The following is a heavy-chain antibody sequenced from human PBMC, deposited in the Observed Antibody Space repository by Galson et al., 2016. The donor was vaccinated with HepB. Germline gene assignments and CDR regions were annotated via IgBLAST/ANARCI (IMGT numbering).Heavy chain of an antibody. D-gene: IGHD3-22*01. CDR2: INPSGGST. CDR1: GYTLTSYY. Sequence: SVKVSCKASGYTLTSYYMHWVRQAPGQGLEWMGIINPSGGSTRYAQKFQGRVTLTTDTSTSTVYMDLSSLGSEDTAVYYCVSDPATYYFDSGGSYNAFDIWGQGTMVTVSS. V-gene: IGHV1-46*01. CDR3: VSDPATYYFDSGGSYNAFDI. J-gene: IGHJ3*02.